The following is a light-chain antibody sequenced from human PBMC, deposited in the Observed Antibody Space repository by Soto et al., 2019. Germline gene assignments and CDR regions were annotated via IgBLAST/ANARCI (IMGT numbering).Light chain of an antibody. V-gene: IGKV1-5*01. Sequence: DIQMTQSPSTLSASVGDRVTITCRASQSISSWLAWYQQKPGKAPKLLIYDASSLESGVPSRFSGSGSETEFTLTISSLQTDDFASYYCQQYDSYSWTFGQGTRLEIK. CDR3: QQYDSYSWT. CDR1: QSISSW. J-gene: IGKJ5*01. CDR2: DAS.